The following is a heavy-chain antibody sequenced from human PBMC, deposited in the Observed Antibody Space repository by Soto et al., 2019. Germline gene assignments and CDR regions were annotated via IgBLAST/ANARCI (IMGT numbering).Heavy chain of an antibody. CDR2: ISYDGSNK. D-gene: IGHD1-1*01. V-gene: IGHV3-30-3*01. CDR3: AATVRLVY. Sequence: QVQLVESGGGVVQPGRSLRLSCAASGFTFSSYAMHWVRQAPGKGLEWVAVISYDGSNKYYADSVKGRFTISRDNAKNTVYLKMNSLRAEDTAVYYCAATVRLVYWGQVTLVTVSS. J-gene: IGHJ4*02. CDR1: GFTFSSYA.